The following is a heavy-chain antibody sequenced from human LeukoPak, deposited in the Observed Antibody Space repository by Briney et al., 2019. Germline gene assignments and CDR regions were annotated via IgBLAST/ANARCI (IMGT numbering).Heavy chain of an antibody. D-gene: IGHD2-15*01. Sequence: ASVKVSCKASGYTFTGYYMHWVRQAPGQGLEWMGRINPNSGGTNYAQKFQGRVTMTRDTSISTAYMDLSRLRSDDTAVYFCAREHCSGGSCYSEGLPRNWFDPWGQRTLVTVSS. J-gene: IGHJ5*02. CDR1: GYTFTGYY. V-gene: IGHV1-2*06. CDR2: INPNSGGT. CDR3: AREHCSGGSCYSEGLPRNWFDP.